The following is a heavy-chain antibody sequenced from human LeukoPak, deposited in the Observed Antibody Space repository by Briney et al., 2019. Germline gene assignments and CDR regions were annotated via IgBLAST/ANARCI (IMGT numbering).Heavy chain of an antibody. CDR3: ARDYTLLLSGSPGEYYFAY. CDR1: GYTFSTYG. CDR2: INPNSGGT. Sequence: GASVKVSCKASGYTFSTYGIFWVRQAPGQGLEWMGWINPNSGGTNYAQKFQGRVTMTRDTSISTVYMELSRLRSDDTAVYYCARDYTLLLSGSPGEYYFAYWGQGTLVTVSS. J-gene: IGHJ4*02. V-gene: IGHV1-2*02. D-gene: IGHD2/OR15-2a*01.